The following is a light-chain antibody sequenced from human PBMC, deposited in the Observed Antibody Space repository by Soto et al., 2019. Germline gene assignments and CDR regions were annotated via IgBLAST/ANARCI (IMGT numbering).Light chain of an antibody. CDR3: QQRSNWPPIT. CDR1: QSVSSY. CDR2: DAS. V-gene: IGKV3-11*01. J-gene: IGKJ5*01. Sequence: EIVLTQSPATLSLSPGERATLSCRASQSVSSYLAWYQQKPGQATRILIYDASNRATGIPARFSGSGSGTDFTLTISSLEPEDFAVYYCQQRSNWPPITFGQGTRLEI.